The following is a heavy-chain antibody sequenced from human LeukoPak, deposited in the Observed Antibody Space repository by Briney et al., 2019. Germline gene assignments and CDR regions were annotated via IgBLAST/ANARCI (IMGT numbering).Heavy chain of an antibody. V-gene: IGHV3-33*01. CDR2: IWYDGSNK. CDR3: ARTHSRVTSTSEFDY. D-gene: IGHD4-17*01. J-gene: IGHJ4*02. Sequence: PGGSLRLSCAASGFTFSSYGMHWVRQAPGKGLEWVADIWYDGSNKYYADSVKGRFTISRDNSKNTLYLQMNSLRAEDTAVYYCARTHSRVTSTSEFDYWGQGTLVTVSS. CDR1: GFTFSSYG.